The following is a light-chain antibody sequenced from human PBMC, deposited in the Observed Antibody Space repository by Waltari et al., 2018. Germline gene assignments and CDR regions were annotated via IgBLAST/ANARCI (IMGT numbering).Light chain of an antibody. J-gene: IGKJ1*01. CDR1: QSLVHSDGNTY. Sequence: DVVMTQSPFSLPVTLGQPASISCRSSQSLVHSDGNTYLNWFQQRPGQSPRRLIYKVSNRDSGVPDRFSGRGSGTDFTLKISTVEAEDVGVYYCMQGSHWPPWTFGQGTKVEIK. CDR3: MQGSHWPPWT. V-gene: IGKV2-30*02. CDR2: KVS.